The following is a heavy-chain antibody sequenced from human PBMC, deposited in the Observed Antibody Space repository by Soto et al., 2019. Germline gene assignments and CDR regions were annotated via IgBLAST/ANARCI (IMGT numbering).Heavy chain of an antibody. J-gene: IGHJ6*02. V-gene: IGHV4-59*01. CDR3: ARDSYCSSTSCYHYYGMDV. Sequence: GSTNYNPSLKSRVTISVDTSKNQFSLKLSSVTAAGTAVYYCARDSYCSSTSCYHYYGMDVWGQGTTVTVSS. CDR2: GST. D-gene: IGHD2-2*01.